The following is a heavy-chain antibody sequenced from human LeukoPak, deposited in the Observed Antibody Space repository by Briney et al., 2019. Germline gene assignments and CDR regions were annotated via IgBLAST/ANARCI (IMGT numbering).Heavy chain of an antibody. D-gene: IGHD3-22*01. Sequence: GGSLRLSCAASGFTFSSYGMSWVRQAPGKGLEWVADISGSGGSAYYADSVKGRFTVSRDDGKNSLYLQMNNLRAEDTAIYSCARDFRDASMITYPYCMDVWGKGTTVTISS. V-gene: IGHV3-23*01. J-gene: IGHJ6*03. CDR1: GFTFSSYG. CDR2: ISGSGGSA. CDR3: ARDFRDASMITYPYCMDV.